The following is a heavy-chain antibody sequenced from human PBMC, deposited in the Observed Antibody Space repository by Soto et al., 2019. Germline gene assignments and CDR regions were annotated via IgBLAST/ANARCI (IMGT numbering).Heavy chain of an antibody. CDR3: ARASSGGEYFQH. D-gene: IGHD6-19*01. V-gene: IGHV1-69*12. Sequence: QVQLVQSGAEVKKPGSSVKVSCKASGGTFSSYAISWVRQAPGQGLEWMGGIIPIFGTANYAQKFQGRVTITADEPTSTAYVELSSRRSEDTAVYSCARASSGGEYFQHWGQGTLVTVAS. J-gene: IGHJ1*01. CDR2: IIPIFGTA. CDR1: GGTFSSYA.